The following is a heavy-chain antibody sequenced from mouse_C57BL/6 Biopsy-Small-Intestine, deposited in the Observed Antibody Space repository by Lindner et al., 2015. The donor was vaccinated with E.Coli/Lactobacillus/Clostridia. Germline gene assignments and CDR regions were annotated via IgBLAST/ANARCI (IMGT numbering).Heavy chain of an antibody. V-gene: IGHV1-81*01. D-gene: IGHD1-1*01. J-gene: IGHJ4*01. Sequence: VQLQESGAELARPGASVKLSCKASGYTFTSYGISWVKQRTGQGLEWIGEIYPRSGNTYYNEKFKGKATLTADKSSSIAYMELRSLTSEDSAVYFCARETTVVATKAMDYWGQGTSVTVSS. CDR1: GYTFTSYG. CDR2: IYPRSGNT. CDR3: ARETTVVATKAMDY.